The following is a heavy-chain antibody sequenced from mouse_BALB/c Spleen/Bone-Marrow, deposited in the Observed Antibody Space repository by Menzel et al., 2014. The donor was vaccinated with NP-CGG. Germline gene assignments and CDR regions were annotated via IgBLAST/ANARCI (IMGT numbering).Heavy chain of an antibody. D-gene: IGHD2-3*01. CDR3: TRSMGFYYAMDY. Sequence: VQLQESGTVLARPGASVKMSCKASGYTFTIYWMHWVKQRPGQGLEWIGAIYPGNSDTSYNQKFKGKAKLTAVTSTSTAYMELSSLTIEDSAVYYCTRSMGFYYAMDYWGQGTSVTGSS. CDR2: IYPGNSDT. CDR1: GYTFTIYW. V-gene: IGHV1-5*01. J-gene: IGHJ4*01.